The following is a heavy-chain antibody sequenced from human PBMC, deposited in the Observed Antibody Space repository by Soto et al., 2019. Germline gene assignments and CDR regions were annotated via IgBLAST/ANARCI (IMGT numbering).Heavy chain of an antibody. Sequence: SETLSLTCTVSGGSISSYYWSWIREPPGKGLEWIGYIYYSASTNYSPSLKSRVTISVDTSKNQFSLNLSSVTAADTAVYYCARHLPYCGGDCYSLDYWGQGTLVTVSS. J-gene: IGHJ4*02. CDR3: ARHLPYCGGDCYSLDY. D-gene: IGHD2-21*02. CDR1: GGSISSYY. V-gene: IGHV4-59*08. CDR2: IYYSAST.